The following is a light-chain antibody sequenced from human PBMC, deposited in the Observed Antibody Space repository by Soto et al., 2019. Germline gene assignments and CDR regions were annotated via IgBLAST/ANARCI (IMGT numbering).Light chain of an antibody. V-gene: IGLV1-47*01. J-gene: IGLJ7*01. CDR2: RNN. CDR1: SSNIGSNY. Sequence: QSVLNQPPSASGTPGQRVTISCSGSSSNIGSNYVYWYQQLPGTAPKLLIYRNNQRPSGVPGRFSGSKSGTSASLAISGLRSEDEADYYCAAWDDSLSGPVFGGGTQLTVL. CDR3: AAWDDSLSGPV.